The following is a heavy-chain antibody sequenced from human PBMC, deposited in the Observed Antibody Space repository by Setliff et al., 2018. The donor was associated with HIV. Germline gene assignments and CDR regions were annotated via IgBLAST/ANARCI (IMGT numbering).Heavy chain of an antibody. J-gene: IGHJ2*01. CDR3: ARDRLDYYDSSGYLDWYFDL. Sequence: SETLSLTCTVSGGSISSYYWSWIRQPPGKGLEWIGYIYTSGSTNYNPSLKSRVTISVDTSKNQFSLKLRSVTAADTAAYYCARDRLDYYDSSGYLDWYFDLWGRGTLVTAPQ. CDR2: IYTSGST. D-gene: IGHD3-22*01. V-gene: IGHV4-4*08. CDR1: GGSISSYY.